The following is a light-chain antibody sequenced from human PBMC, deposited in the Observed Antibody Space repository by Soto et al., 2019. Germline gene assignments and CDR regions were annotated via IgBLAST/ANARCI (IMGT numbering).Light chain of an antibody. CDR1: SSDVGGYNF. CDR2: DVS. V-gene: IGLV2-14*03. Sequence: QSALTQPASVSGSPRQSITISCTGTSSDVGGYNFVSWYQQHPGKAPKLMIYDVSNRPSGVSNRFSGSKSGNTASLTISGLQAEDEADYYCSSHTTTSTVYVFGTGTKVTVL. CDR3: SSHTTTSTVYV. J-gene: IGLJ1*01.